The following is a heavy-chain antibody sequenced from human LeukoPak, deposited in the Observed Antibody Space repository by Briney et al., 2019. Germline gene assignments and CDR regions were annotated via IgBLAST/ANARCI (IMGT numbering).Heavy chain of an antibody. J-gene: IGHJ6*02. V-gene: IGHV4-34*01. D-gene: IGHD3-22*01. Sequence: PSETLSLTCAVYGGSFSGYYWSWIRQPPGKGLEWIGEINHSGSTNYNPSLKSRVTISVDTSENQFSLKLSSVTAADTAVYYCARGRMSYDSSGYYTPLSYYYGMDVWGQGTTVTVSS. CDR2: INHSGST. CDR3: ARGRMSYDSSGYYTPLSYYYGMDV. CDR1: GGSFSGYY.